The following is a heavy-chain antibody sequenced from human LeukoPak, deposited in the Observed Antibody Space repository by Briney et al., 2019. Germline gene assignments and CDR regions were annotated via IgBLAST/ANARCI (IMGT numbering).Heavy chain of an antibody. V-gene: IGHV3-21*01. Sequence: GGSLRLSCGVSGFTLSTYSMNWVRQAPGKGLEWVSCISSSSSYIYYADSVKGRFTISRDNAKNSLYLQMNSLRAEDTAVYYCARAHNWKYGSFDFWGQGTLVTVSS. J-gene: IGHJ4*02. CDR3: ARAHNWKYGSFDF. CDR1: GFTLSTYS. CDR2: ISSSSSYI. D-gene: IGHD1-7*01.